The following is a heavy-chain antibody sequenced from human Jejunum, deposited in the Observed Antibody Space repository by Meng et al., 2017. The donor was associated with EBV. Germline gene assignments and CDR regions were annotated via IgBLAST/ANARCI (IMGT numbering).Heavy chain of an antibody. CDR3: ARLTRA. J-gene: IGHJ4*02. Sequence: VRLVESGGXVVEPGGSLRLSCEASGFTFSSQTMSWVRQAPGKGLEWVSAFTGSGGSAYYTDSVKGRFTISRDNSKNTVYLQMNSLRADDTAVYYCARLTRARGQGTMVTVSS. CDR1: GFTFSSQT. V-gene: IGHV3-23*04. CDR2: FTGSGGSA. D-gene: IGHD3-16*01.